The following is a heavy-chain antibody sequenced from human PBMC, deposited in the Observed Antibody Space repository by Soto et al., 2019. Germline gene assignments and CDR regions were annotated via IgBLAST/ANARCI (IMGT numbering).Heavy chain of an antibody. CDR2: IIPIFGTA. Sequence: WASVKVSCKASGCTFSSYAISWVRQAPGQGLEWMGGIIPIFGTANYAQKFQGRVTITADKSTSTAYMELSSLRSEDTAVYYCARSRDKNWFEPWGQGTLVSVSS. J-gene: IGHJ5*02. CDR1: GCTFSSYA. CDR3: ARSRDKNWFEP. V-gene: IGHV1-69*06.